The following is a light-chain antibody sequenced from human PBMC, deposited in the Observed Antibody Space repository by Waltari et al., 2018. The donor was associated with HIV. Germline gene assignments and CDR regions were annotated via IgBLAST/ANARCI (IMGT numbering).Light chain of an antibody. CDR3: QQLDNHPHS. CDR2: AAS. J-gene: IGKJ2*03. Sequence: DIQLTQSPSFLSASVGDRVTITCRASQAINNYLALAWYQEKPGEAPKLLIFAASTLQSGVPSRFSGSGSGTEFTLTISSLQPEDFANYYCQQLDNHPHSFGQGTKLEIK. V-gene: IGKV1-9*01. CDR1: QAINNY.